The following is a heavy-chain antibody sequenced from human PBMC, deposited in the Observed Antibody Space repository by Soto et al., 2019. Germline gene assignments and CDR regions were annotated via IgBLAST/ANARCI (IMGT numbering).Heavy chain of an antibody. V-gene: IGHV3-30*18. CDR3: AKEWELVALNYYYGMNV. Sequence: GGSLRLSCAASGFTFSTYGMHWVRQAPGKGLEWVAVISYDGSKKYYVDSVKGRFTISRDNSKNTLYLQMNSLRAEDTAVYYCAKEWELVALNYYYGMNVWGQGTTVTVSS. J-gene: IGHJ6*02. D-gene: IGHD1-26*01. CDR1: GFTFSTYG. CDR2: ISYDGSKK.